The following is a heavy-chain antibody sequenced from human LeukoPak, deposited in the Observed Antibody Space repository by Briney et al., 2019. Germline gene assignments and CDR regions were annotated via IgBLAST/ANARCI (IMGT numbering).Heavy chain of an antibody. J-gene: IGHJ6*02. CDR1: GFTFSSYG. V-gene: IGHV3-33*01. CDR3: ARDFLYYYYYGMDV. Sequence: QPGRSLRLSCAASGFTFSSYGMHWVRQAPGKGLEWVAVIWYDGGNKYYADSVKGRFTISRDNSKNTLYLQMNSLRAEDTAVYYCARDFLYYYYYGMDVWGQGTTVTVSS. CDR2: IWYDGGNK.